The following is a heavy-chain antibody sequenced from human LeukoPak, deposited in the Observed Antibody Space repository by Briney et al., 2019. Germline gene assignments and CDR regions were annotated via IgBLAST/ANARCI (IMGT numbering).Heavy chain of an antibody. CDR3: ARSTVVTPDY. CDR1: GGSFSSGGYY. V-gene: IGHV4-31*03. D-gene: IGHD4-23*01. CDR2: IYYSGST. J-gene: IGHJ4*02. Sequence: SQTLSLTCTVSGGSFSSGGYYWSWIRQHPGKGLEWIGYIYYSGSTYYKPSLKSRVTISVDTSKNQFSLKLSSVTAADTAVYYCARSTVVTPDYWGQGTLVTVSS.